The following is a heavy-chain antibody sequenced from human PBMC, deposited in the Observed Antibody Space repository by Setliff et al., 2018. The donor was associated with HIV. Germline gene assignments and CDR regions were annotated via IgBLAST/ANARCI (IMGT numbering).Heavy chain of an antibody. D-gene: IGHD6-19*01. V-gene: IGHV3-66*01. CDR3: ARDPRGAVAGFDY. CDR2: LYNDGST. CDR1: GFVFSDHS. Sequence: PGGSLRLSCAGSGFVFSDHSFHWVRQAPGEGLEWLSALYNDGSTYYPDSVKGRFTISRDNSKNTLSLQMNRLRADDTAVYFCARDPRGAVAGFDYWGQGTLVTVSS. J-gene: IGHJ4*02.